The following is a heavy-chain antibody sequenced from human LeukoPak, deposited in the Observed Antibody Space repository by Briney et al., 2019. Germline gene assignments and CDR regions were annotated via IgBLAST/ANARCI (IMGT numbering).Heavy chain of an antibody. CDR1: GFTFSNYA. D-gene: IGHD6-19*01. CDR3: AKNSISGWYALDY. Sequence: PGRSLRLSCEASGFTFSNYAMHWVRQAPGKGLEWVAFIRYDGSNKYYADSVKGRFTISRDNSKNTLYLQMNSLRAEDTAVYYCAKNSISGWYALDYWGQGTLVTVSS. V-gene: IGHV3-30*04. CDR2: IRYDGSNK. J-gene: IGHJ4*02.